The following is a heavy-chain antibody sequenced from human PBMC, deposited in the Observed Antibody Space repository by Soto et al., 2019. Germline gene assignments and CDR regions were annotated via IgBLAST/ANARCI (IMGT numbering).Heavy chain of an antibody. CDR3: AREPDLLGYCTNGVCYHLDV. Sequence: PGGSLRLSCAASGFTVSSNYMSWVRQAPGKGLEWVSVIYSGGSTYYADSVKGRFTISRDNSKNTLYLQMNSLRAEDTAVYYCAREPDLLGYCTNGVCYHLDVWGKGTTVTVS. CDR1: GFTVSSNY. J-gene: IGHJ6*03. CDR2: IYSGGST. D-gene: IGHD2-8*01. V-gene: IGHV3-66*01.